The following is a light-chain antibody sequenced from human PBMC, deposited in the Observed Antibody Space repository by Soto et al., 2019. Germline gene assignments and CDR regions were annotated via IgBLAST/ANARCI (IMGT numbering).Light chain of an antibody. CDR2: AAS. J-gene: IGKJ5*01. V-gene: IGKV1-39*01. CDR1: QSISRN. Sequence: DIQMTQSPSSLSASVGDRVTITCRASQSISRNLNWYQHKPGKAPKLLIYAASSLQNGVPSRFSGGGSGTEFTLLISSLQAEDFGTYYCQQSYTTASITFGQGTRLEIK. CDR3: QQSYTTASIT.